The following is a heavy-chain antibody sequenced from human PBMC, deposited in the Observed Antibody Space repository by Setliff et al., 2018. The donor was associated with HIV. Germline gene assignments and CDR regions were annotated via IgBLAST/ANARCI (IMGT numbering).Heavy chain of an antibody. Sequence: PGGSLRLSCAASGFSFSNYAMSWVRQAPGKGLEWVSVISGSGGGIYYADSVKGRFTISRDNSKNTLYLQMNSLRAEDTAVYYCAKGGIAAAGTPFDPWGQGTLVTVSS. CDR1: GFSFSNYA. V-gene: IGHV3-23*01. CDR3: AKGGIAAAGTPFDP. J-gene: IGHJ5*02. D-gene: IGHD6-13*01. CDR2: ISGSGGGI.